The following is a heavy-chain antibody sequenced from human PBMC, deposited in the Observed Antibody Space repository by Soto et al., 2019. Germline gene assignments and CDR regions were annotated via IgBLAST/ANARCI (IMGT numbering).Heavy chain of an antibody. CDR2: TYYRSKWIS. D-gene: IGHD1-26*01. CDR1: MDSVSNNRAT. CDR3: ARGPPDFNSGFDF. V-gene: IGHV6-1*01. Sequence: SQTLSLTCAISMDSVSNNRATWNWIRPSPSGGLEWLGRTYYRSKWISDYAMSVKGRISINPDTSKNLVSLHLNFVTPEDTAVYYCARGPPDFNSGFDFWGQGTPVTVSS. J-gene: IGHJ4*02.